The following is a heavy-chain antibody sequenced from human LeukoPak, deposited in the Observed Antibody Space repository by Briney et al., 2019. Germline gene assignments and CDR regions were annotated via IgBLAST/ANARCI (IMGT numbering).Heavy chain of an antibody. CDR2: ISSSSSYI. J-gene: IGHJ6*03. V-gene: IGHV3-21*01. CDR3: ARDRCSSTSCPRDYYYYMDD. Sequence: GGSLRLSCAASGFTFSTYGMHWVRQAPGKGLEWVSSISSSSSYIYYADSVKGRFTISRDNAKNSLYLQMNSLRAEDTAVYYCARDRCSSTSCPRDYYYYMDDWGKGTTVTVSS. CDR1: GFTFSTYG. D-gene: IGHD2-2*01.